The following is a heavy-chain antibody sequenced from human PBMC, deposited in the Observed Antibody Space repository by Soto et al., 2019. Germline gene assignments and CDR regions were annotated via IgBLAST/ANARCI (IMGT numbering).Heavy chain of an antibody. J-gene: IGHJ6*02. CDR1: GGSFSGYY. D-gene: IGHD4-17*01. V-gene: IGHV4-34*01. Sequence: QVQLQQWGAGLLKPSETLSLTCAVYGGSFSGYYWSWIRQPPGKGLEWIGEINHSGSTNYNPSLKSRVTISVDTSKNQFSLKLSSVTAADTAVYYCALRPRRYYYDGMDVWGQGTTVTVSS. CDR3: ALRPRRYYYDGMDV. CDR2: INHSGST.